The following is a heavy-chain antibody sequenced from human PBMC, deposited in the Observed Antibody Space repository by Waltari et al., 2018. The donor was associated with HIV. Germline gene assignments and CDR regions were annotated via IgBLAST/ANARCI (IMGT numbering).Heavy chain of an antibody. CDR2: MDPGSGNT. CDR3: ATQVTVYGGLDV. V-gene: IGHV1-8*01. Sequence: HLEQSGAEVKRPGASVKVSCKASGYSFISNDITWVRQAPGQGRELMGWMDPGSGNTDHAQKFQGRVSMTRDTSINTAYMEMYSLTSDDTAVYYCATQVTVYGGLDVWGPGTTVTVSS. CDR1: GYSFISND. D-gene: IGHD2-21*02. J-gene: IGHJ6*02.